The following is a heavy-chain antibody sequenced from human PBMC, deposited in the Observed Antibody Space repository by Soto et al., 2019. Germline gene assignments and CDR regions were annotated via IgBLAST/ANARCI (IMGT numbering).Heavy chain of an antibody. CDR2: IYTSGST. J-gene: IGHJ4*02. Sequence: XGTLSLTCTVSGGSISSYYWSWIRQPSGKGLEWIGRIYTSGSTNYNPSLKSRVTMSVDTSKNQFSLKLSSVTAADTAVYYCARAQRLYCSSTSCYSNRNGDPLDYWGQGTLVTVSS. D-gene: IGHD2-2*01. CDR1: GGSISSYY. V-gene: IGHV4-4*07. CDR3: ARAQRLYCSSTSCYSNRNGDPLDY.